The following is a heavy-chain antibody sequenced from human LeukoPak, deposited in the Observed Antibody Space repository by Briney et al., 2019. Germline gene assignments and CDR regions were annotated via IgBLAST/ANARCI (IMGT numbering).Heavy chain of an antibody. Sequence: SETLSLTCTVSGGSISSYYWSWIRQPPGKGLEWIGYIYYSGSTNYNPSLKSRVTISVDTSKNQFPLKLSSVTAADTAVYYCARASSYDYVWGSYRSTDNWFDPWGQGTLVTVSS. CDR2: IYYSGST. CDR1: GGSISSYY. CDR3: ARASSYDYVWGSYRSTDNWFDP. V-gene: IGHV4-59*01. D-gene: IGHD3-16*02. J-gene: IGHJ5*02.